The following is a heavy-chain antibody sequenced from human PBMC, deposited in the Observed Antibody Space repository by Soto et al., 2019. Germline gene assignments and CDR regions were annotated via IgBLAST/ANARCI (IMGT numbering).Heavy chain of an antibody. CDR1: GFTFSSYS. D-gene: IGHD3-10*01. CDR3: AKKVNSGPGSQYFDY. J-gene: IGHJ4*02. V-gene: IGHV3-23*01. Sequence: EGSLRLSCAASGFTFSSYSMSWVRQAPGKGLEWVSGFRTSGDGGTTYYADSVKGRFTISRDNSKNMLFLQMNSLRAKDTAIYYCAKKVNSGPGSQYFDYWGQGTLVTVSS. CDR2: FRTSGDGGTT.